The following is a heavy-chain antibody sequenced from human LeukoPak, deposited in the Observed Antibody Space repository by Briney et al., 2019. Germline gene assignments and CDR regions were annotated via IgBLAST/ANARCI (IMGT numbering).Heavy chain of an antibody. V-gene: IGHV4-59*08. D-gene: IGHD3-3*01. CDR3: ARHRITIFGVVNPYGMDV. Sequence: PSETLSLTCTVSGGSISSYYWSWIRQPPGKGLEWIGYIYYSGSTNYNPSLKSRVTISVDTSKNQFSLKLSSVTAADTAVYYCARHRITIFGVVNPYGMDVWGQGTTVTVSS. CDR1: GGSISSYY. J-gene: IGHJ6*02. CDR2: IYYSGST.